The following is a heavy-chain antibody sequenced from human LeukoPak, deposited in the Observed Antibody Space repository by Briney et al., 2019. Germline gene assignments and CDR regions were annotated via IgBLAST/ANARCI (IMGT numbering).Heavy chain of an antibody. CDR1: VYTFTTYY. V-gene: IGHV1-46*01. D-gene: IGHD5-12*01. CDR3: ATGGGAGYDARHFDY. CDR2: INPSGGST. J-gene: IGHJ4*02. Sequence: ASVKVSCKASVYTFTTYYMHWVRQAPGQGLEWMGIINPSGGSTSYAQRFQGRVTMTSDTSTTTVYLELSSLRSEDTAVYYCATGGGAGYDARHFDYWGQGTLVTVSS.